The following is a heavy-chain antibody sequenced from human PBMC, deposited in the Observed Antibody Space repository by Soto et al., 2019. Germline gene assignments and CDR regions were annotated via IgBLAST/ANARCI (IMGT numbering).Heavy chain of an antibody. CDR2: ISHLGAT. CDR1: GASLSIGPYT. CDR3: VRLPTAWPNWVDP. Sequence: SETLSLTCTVSGASLSIGPYTWGWIRQSPERGLEWIATISHLGATYYNASLANRVTISLDTFKKQISLKLTSVAAADTAVYFCVRLPTAWPNWVDPWGPGILVTVSS. V-gene: IGHV4-39*01. J-gene: IGHJ5*02.